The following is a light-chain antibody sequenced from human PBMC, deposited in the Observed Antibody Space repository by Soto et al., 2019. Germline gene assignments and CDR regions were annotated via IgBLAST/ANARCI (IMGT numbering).Light chain of an antibody. CDR3: AAWEVSLSGIYV. V-gene: IGLV1-47*01. Sequence: QSVLTQPPSASGTPGQRVTIPCSGGSSNIGSNYVYWYQQLPGTAPKLLIYRNNQRPSGVPDRFSGSKSGTSASLAISGLRSEVVAVYDCAAWEVSLSGIYVLGTGTKV. CDR2: RNN. CDR1: SSNIGSNY. J-gene: IGLJ1*01.